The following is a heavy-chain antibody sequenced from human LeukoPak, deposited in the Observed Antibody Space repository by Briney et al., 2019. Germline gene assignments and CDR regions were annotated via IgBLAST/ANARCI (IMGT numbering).Heavy chain of an antibody. D-gene: IGHD3-9*01. V-gene: IGHV3-30*02. J-gene: IGHJ4*02. CDR1: GFTFSSYG. CDR2: IRYDGSNK. Sequence: GGSLRLSCAASGFTFSSYGMHWVRQAPGKGLEWVAFIRYDGSNKYYADSVKGRFTISGDNSKNTLYLQMGSLRAEDMAVYYCARSTYYDILSPFDYWGQGTLVTVSS. CDR3: ARSTYYDILSPFDY.